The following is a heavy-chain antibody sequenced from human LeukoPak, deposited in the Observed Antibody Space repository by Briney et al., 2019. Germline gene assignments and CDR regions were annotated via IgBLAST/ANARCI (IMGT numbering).Heavy chain of an antibody. CDR3: SSESRY. V-gene: IGHV3-48*02. Sequence: GGSLRLSCAASGFTFSDYSMNWVRQAPGKGLEWVSWITSSSDSIYYADSVKGRFTISRDNAKNSLYLQMDSLGDEDTAVYYCSSESRYWGQGTLVIVSS. CDR1: GFTFSDYS. CDR2: ITSSSDSI. J-gene: IGHJ4*02. D-gene: IGHD3-22*01.